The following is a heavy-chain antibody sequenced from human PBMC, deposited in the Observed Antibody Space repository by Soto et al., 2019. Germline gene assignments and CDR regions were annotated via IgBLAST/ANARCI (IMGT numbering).Heavy chain of an antibody. D-gene: IGHD6-13*01. J-gene: IGHJ4*02. V-gene: IGHV3-33*01. CDR1: GFAFSNYG. CDR2: IWSDGTKK. Sequence: QVHLVESGGGVVQPGRSLTLSCTASGFAFSNYGIYWVRQAPGRGLEWVAVIWSDGTKKFYAGSVRGRFTISRDNSKNTIYLQMNSLRAEDTAVYYCARDWWEEPAGKETVSQFDYWGQGTLVTVSS. CDR3: ARDWWEEPAGKETVSQFDY.